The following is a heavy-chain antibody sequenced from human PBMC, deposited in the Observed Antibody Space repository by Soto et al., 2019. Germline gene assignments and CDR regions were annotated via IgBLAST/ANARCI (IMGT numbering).Heavy chain of an antibody. CDR2: ISYDGSNK. J-gene: IGHJ6*02. CDR1: GFTFSSYA. D-gene: IGHD2-15*01. CDR3: ARDLPTPATAHRHYGMDV. V-gene: IGHV3-30-3*01. Sequence: QVQLVESGGGVVQPGRSLRLSCAASGFTFSSYAMHWVRQAPGKGLECVAVISYDGSNKYYADSVKGRFTISRDNSKNTLYLQMNSLRAEDTAVYYCARDLPTPATAHRHYGMDVWGQGTTVTVSS.